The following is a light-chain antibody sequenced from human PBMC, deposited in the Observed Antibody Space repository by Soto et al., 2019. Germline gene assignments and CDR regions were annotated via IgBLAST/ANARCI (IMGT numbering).Light chain of an antibody. CDR1: SSNIGSDF. Sequence: QSVLTQPPSVSAAPGQKVTISCSGSSSNIGSDFVSWYQQLPGTAPQLLIYENNKRPSGIPDRFSGSKSATSATLGITGLQTEDEADYYCAAWDTSLSGGVFGGGTKLTVL. V-gene: IGLV1-51*02. CDR2: ENN. J-gene: IGLJ3*02. CDR3: AAWDTSLSGGV.